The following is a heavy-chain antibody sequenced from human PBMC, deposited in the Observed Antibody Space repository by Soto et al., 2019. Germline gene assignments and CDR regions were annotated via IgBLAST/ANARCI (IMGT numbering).Heavy chain of an antibody. CDR3: ASELNHYDFWSGYSYY. CDR2: IYYSGST. V-gene: IGHV4-59*12. D-gene: IGHD3-3*01. J-gene: IGHJ4*02. CDR1: GGSISSYY. Sequence: PSETLSLTCTVSGGSISSYYWSWIRQPPGKGLEWIGYIYYSGSTNYNPSLKSRVTISVDTSKNQFSLKLSSVTAADTAVYYCASELNHYDFWSGYSYYWGQGTLVTVSS.